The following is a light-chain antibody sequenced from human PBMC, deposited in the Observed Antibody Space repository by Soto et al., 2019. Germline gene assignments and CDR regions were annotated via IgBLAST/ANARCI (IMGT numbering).Light chain of an antibody. CDR2: LGS. CDR1: QSLLHGTGYNY. J-gene: IGKJ3*01. Sequence: DIVMTQSPLSLPVTPGEPASISCRSSQSLLHGTGYNYLDWYLQKPGQSPQLLIQLGSMRASGVPDRFSGSGSGTDFTLKISRVEAEDVGVYYCIQVLQTPVTFGPGTKVDI. V-gene: IGKV2-28*01. CDR3: IQVLQTPVT.